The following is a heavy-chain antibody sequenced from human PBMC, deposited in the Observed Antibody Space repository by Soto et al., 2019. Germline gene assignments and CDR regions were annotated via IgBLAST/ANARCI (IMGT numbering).Heavy chain of an antibody. CDR2: MNPNSGNT. J-gene: IGHJ6*02. Sequence: ASVKVSCKASGYTFTSYDINWVRQATGQGLEWMGWMNPNSGNTGYAQKFQGRVTMTRNTSISTAYMELSSLRSEDTAVYYCARXLVVVPAAIGGMDVWGQGTTVTVSS. D-gene: IGHD2-2*01. CDR1: GYTFTSYD. CDR3: ARXLVVVPAAIGGMDV. V-gene: IGHV1-8*01.